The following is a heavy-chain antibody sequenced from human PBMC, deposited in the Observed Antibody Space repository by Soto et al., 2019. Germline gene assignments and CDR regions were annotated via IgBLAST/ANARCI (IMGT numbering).Heavy chain of an antibody. CDR1: GFSLSTSGVG. D-gene: IGHD2-2*01. CDR2: IYWNDDK. CDR3: AHRDGGELCLDY. Sequence: ESCPTLVNPTQTLTLTCTFSGFSLSTSGVGVGWIRQPPGKALEWLALIYWNDDKRYSPSLKSRLTITKDTSKNQVVLTMTNMDPVDTATYYCAHRDGGELCLDYWGQGTLVTVSS. J-gene: IGHJ4*02. V-gene: IGHV2-5*01.